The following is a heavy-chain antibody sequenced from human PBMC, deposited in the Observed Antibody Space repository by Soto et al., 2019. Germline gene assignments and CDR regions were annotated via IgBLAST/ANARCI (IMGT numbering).Heavy chain of an antibody. D-gene: IGHD6-25*01. CDR3: ARDPAGTAAAGYYYYGLDV. V-gene: IGHV1-2*04. Sequence: QVQLLQSGTEVKEPGASVKVSCKASGYTFIGYYMHWVRQAPGQGLEWMGWINPKSGVTNYAQKFQGWVTMTRDTSISTVYMELSRLTSDDTAVYYCARDPAGTAAAGYYYYGLDVWGQGTTVTVSS. J-gene: IGHJ6*02. CDR1: GYTFIGYY. CDR2: INPKSGVT.